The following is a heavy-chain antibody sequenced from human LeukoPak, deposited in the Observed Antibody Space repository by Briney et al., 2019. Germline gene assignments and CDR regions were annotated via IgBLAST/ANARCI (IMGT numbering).Heavy chain of an antibody. CDR3: ARVGGDRVAY. CDR1: GLTVSSKY. Sequence: GGSLRLSCAASGLTVSSKYMSWVRQAPGKGPEWVSVMYNNGNTHYADSVKGRFTISRDNAKNTLYLQMNSLRPEDTAVYYCARVGGDRVAYWGQGTLVTVSS. J-gene: IGHJ4*02. D-gene: IGHD4-17*01. CDR2: MYNNGNT. V-gene: IGHV3-53*01.